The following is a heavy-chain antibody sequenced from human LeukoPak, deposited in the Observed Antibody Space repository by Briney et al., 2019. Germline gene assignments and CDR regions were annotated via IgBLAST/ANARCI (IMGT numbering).Heavy chain of an antibody. CDR1: RFTFSSYS. CDR2: ISSSSSYI. D-gene: IGHD2-2*01. J-gene: IGHJ4*02. Sequence: GGSLRLSCAASRFTFSSYSMNWVRQGPGKGLEWVSSISSSSSYIYYADSVKVRFTISRDNAKNSLYLQMNSLRADDTAVYYCARDQPPSGIVVVPAADYWGQGTLVTVSS. CDR3: ARDQPPSGIVVVPAADY. V-gene: IGHV3-21*01.